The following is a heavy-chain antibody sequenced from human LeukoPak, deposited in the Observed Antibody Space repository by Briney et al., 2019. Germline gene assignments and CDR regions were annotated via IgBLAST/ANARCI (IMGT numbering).Heavy chain of an antibody. V-gene: IGHV1-69*06. J-gene: IGHJ4*02. D-gene: IGHD1-26*01. Sequence: ASVKVSCKASGGTFSSYAISWVRQPPGQGLEWMGGIIPIFGTANYAQKFQGRVTITADKSTSTAYMELSSLRSEDTAVYYCARDTGGGYFDYWGQGTLVTVSS. CDR1: GGTFSSYA. CDR3: ARDTGGGYFDY. CDR2: IIPIFGTA.